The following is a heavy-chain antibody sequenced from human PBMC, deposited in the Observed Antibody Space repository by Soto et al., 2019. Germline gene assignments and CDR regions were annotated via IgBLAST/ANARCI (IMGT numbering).Heavy chain of an antibody. Sequence: QVQLVQSGAEVKKPGASVKVSCKASGYTFTSYGISWVREAPGQGLEWMGWISAYNGNTNYAQKLQGRVTMTTDTSTSTAYMELRSLRSDDTAVYHCARDSPKFIAVADRDYWGQGTLVTVSS. V-gene: IGHV1-18*01. CDR2: ISAYNGNT. CDR3: ARDSPKFIAVADRDY. J-gene: IGHJ4*02. D-gene: IGHD6-19*01. CDR1: GYTFTSYG.